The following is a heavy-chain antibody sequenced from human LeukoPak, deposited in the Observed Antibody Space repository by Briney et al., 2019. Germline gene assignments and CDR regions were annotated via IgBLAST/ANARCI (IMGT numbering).Heavy chain of an antibody. CDR1: GFSLSDFQ. Sequence: PGRSLRPSCEVSGFSLSDFQMSWSRQAPGKGLECVSYISNSGAITYYADSIKGRFTISRDNARNSLFLQMNSLRAEDTAIYYCARIGASWAFDVWGQGTVVTASS. J-gene: IGHJ3*01. CDR3: ARIGASWAFDV. CDR2: ISNSGAIT. V-gene: IGHV3-11*01. D-gene: IGHD2-2*01.